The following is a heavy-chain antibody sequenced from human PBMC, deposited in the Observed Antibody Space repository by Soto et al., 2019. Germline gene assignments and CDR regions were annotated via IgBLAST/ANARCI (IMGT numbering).Heavy chain of an antibody. Sequence: QVQLQESGPGLVKPSQTLSLTCTVSGGSISSGGYYWSWIRQHPGKGLEWIGYLYYSGSTYYNPSLKRRVTISVDTSKNQFSLKLSSVTAADTAVYYCVIAAAVPSVFDPWGQGTLVTVSS. J-gene: IGHJ5*02. D-gene: IGHD6-13*01. CDR3: VIAAAVPSVFDP. V-gene: IGHV4-31*03. CDR1: GGSISSGGYY. CDR2: LYYSGST.